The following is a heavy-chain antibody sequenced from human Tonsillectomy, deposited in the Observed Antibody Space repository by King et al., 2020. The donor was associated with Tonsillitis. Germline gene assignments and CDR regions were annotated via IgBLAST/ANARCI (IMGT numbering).Heavy chain of an antibody. CDR1: GYTFTNYD. D-gene: IGHD4-17*01. J-gene: IGHJ4*02. CDR2: ISTYNGNI. V-gene: IGHV1-18*01. CDR3: ARKSGGDSWAYFDY. Sequence: QLVQSGAEVKKPGASVKVSCKASGYTFTNYDISWVRQAPGQGLEWMGWISTYNGNINYAQNLQGRVTMTTDTSTRTAYMEVRSLRSDDTAVYYCARKSGGDSWAYFDYWGQGTLVTVSS.